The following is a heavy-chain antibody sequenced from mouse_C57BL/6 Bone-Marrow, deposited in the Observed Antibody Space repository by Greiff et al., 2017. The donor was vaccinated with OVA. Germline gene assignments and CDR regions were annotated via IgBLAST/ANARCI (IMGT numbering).Heavy chain of an antibody. CDR2: IRLKSDNYAT. CDR1: GFTFSNYW. Sequence: EVMLVESGGGLVQPGGSMKLSCVASGFTFSNYWMNWVRQSPEKGLEWVAQIRLKSDNYATHYAESVKGRFTISRDDSKSSVYLQMNNLRAEDTGIYYCTHVSHYDYEGYWGQGTTLTVSS. V-gene: IGHV6-3*01. J-gene: IGHJ2*01. D-gene: IGHD2-4*01. CDR3: THVSHYDYEGY.